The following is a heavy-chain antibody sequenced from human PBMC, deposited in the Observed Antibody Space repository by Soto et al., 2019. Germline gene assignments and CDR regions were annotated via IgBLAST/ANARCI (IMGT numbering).Heavy chain of an antibody. CDR1: GGSISSYY. J-gene: IGHJ4*02. CDR2: IHYSGST. V-gene: IGHV4-59*01. Sequence: PSETLSLTCTVSGGSISSYYWSWIRQPPGKGLEWIGYIHYSGSTNYNPSLKGRVTMSLDTSKNQFSLKLTSVNTADTAIYYCTRGGDPYKTGHWGQGTLVTVSS. D-gene: IGHD2-21*01. CDR3: TRGGDPYKTGH.